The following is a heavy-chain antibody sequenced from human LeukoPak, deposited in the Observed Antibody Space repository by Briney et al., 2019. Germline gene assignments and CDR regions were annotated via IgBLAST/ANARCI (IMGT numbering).Heavy chain of an antibody. J-gene: IGHJ5*02. Sequence: GASVKVSCKASGYTFTGYYMHWVRQAPGQGLEWMGWINPNSGGTNYAQKFQGRVTMTRDTSISTAYMELSRLRSDDTAVYYCAPALSNRHYRGGWFDPWGQGTLVTVSS. CDR1: GYTFTGYY. V-gene: IGHV1-2*02. CDR2: INPNSGGT. CDR3: APALSNRHYRGGWFDP. D-gene: IGHD1-14*01.